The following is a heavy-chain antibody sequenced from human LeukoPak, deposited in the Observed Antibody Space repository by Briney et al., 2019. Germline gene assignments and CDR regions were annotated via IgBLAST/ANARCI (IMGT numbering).Heavy chain of an antibody. CDR2: MNPNSGNT. CDR3: ARENSYGLVDY. Sequence: GASVKVSSKASGYTFTSYDINWVRQSTGQGLEWMGWMNPNSGNTGYAQKFQGRVTMTRNTSISTAYMELSSLRSEDTAVYYCARENSYGLVDYWGQGTLVTVSS. V-gene: IGHV1-8*01. J-gene: IGHJ4*02. D-gene: IGHD5-18*01. CDR1: GYTFTSYD.